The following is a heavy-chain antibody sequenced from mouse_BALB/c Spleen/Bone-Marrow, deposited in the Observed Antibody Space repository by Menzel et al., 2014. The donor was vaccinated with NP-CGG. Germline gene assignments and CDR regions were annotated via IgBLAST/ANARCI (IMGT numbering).Heavy chain of an antibody. CDR1: GFNIKDTY. Sequence: VQLKQSGAELVKPGASVKLSCTASGFNIKDTYMHWVKQRPEQGLEWIGRIDPANGNTKYDPKFQGKATITTDTSSNTAYLQLRSLTSEDTAVYYCARCDYRYSWFAHWGQGTLVTVSA. CDR3: ARCDYRYSWFAH. J-gene: IGHJ3*01. D-gene: IGHD2-14*01. CDR2: IDPANGNT. V-gene: IGHV14-3*02.